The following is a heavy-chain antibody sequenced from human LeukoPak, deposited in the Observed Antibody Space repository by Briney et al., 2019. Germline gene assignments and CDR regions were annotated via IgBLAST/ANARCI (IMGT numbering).Heavy chain of an antibody. CDR3: AKDSNWAVDY. D-gene: IGHD3-16*01. V-gene: IGHV3-30*02. Sequence: GGSLRLSCGASGFTFSRNGMHWVRQAPGKGLEWVAYIREDGGDKCYADSVKGRFTISRDTSKNMLYMQMNSLRVEDTAVYYCAKDSNWAVDYWGQGTLVSVSS. CDR1: GFTFSRNG. J-gene: IGHJ4*02. CDR2: IREDGGDK.